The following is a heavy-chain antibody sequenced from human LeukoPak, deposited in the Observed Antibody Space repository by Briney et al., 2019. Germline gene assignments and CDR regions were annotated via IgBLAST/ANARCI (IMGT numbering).Heavy chain of an antibody. Sequence: SVKVSCKASGGTFSSYAISWVRQAPGQGLEWMGGIIPIFGTANYAQKFQGRVTITADKSTSTAYMELSSLRSEDTAVYYCAMSRIVLMVYAPEGWFDPWGQGTLVTVSS. CDR1: GGTFSSYA. V-gene: IGHV1-69*06. J-gene: IGHJ5*02. CDR3: AMSRIVLMVYAPEGWFDP. D-gene: IGHD2-8*01. CDR2: IIPIFGTA.